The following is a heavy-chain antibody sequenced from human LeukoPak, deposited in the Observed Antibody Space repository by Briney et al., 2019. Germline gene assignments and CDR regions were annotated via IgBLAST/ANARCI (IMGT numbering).Heavy chain of an antibody. V-gene: IGHV4-34*01. CDR1: GESFSGYY. CDR2: INHSGNT. Sequence: SETLSLTCAVYGESFSGYYWSWIRQPPGKGPEWIGEINHSGNTNYNPSLKSRVTISVDTSKNQFSLRLSSVTAADTAVYYCARGLAFGVAAAFDIWGQGTMVTVSS. J-gene: IGHJ3*02. CDR3: ARGLAFGVAAAFDI. D-gene: IGHD3-3*01.